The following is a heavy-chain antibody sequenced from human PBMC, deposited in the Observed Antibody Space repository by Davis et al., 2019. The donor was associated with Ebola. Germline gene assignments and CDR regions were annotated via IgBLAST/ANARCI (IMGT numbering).Heavy chain of an antibody. J-gene: IGHJ6*02. CDR3: ARSAQTTSTKYGMDV. Sequence: GESLKISCAASGFTFSSYWMHWVRQAPGKGLVWVSRINSDGSSTSYADSVKGRFTISRDNAKNTLYLQMNSLRAEDTAVYYCARSAQTTSTKYGMDVWGQGTTVTVSS. CDR1: GFTFSSYW. V-gene: IGHV3-74*01. D-gene: IGHD2-2*01. CDR2: INSDGSST.